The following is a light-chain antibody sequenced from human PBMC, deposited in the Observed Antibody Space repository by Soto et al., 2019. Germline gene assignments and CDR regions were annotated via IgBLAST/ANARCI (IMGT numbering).Light chain of an antibody. V-gene: IGKV3-20*01. J-gene: IGKJ1*01. CDR1: QSVSSSY. CDR3: QQYGSSRT. CDR2: GAS. Sequence: VLLTQSPGTLSLSPGERATLSCRASQSVSSSYLAWYQQKPGQAPRLLIHGASSRAPGIPDRFSGSGSGTDFTLTISRLEPEDFAVYYCQQYGSSRTFGQGTKVDIK.